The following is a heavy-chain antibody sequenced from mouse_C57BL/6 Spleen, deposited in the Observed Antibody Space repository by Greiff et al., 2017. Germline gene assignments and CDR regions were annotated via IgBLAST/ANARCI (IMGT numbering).Heavy chain of an antibody. V-gene: IGHV3-6*01. J-gene: IGHJ3*01. CDR1: GYSITSGYY. Sequence: VKLQESGPGLVKPSQSLSLTCSVTGYSITSGYYWNWIRQFPGNKLEWMGYISYDGSNNYNPSLKNRISITRDTSKNQFFLKLNSVTTEDTATYYCARGPYYYGSSPFAYWGQGTLVTVSA. CDR3: ARGPYYYGSSPFAY. CDR2: ISYDGSN. D-gene: IGHD1-1*01.